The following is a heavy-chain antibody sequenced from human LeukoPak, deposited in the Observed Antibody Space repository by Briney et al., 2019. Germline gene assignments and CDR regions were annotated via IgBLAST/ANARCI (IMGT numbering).Heavy chain of an antibody. V-gene: IGHV1-69*13. CDR1: GGTSSSYA. D-gene: IGHD3-3*01. CDR3: ARGIKDDFWSGYYAEIGWFDP. CDR2: IIPIFGTA. Sequence: ASVKVSCKASGGTSSSYAISWVRQAPGQGLEWMGGIIPIFGTANYAQKFQGRVTITADESTSTAYMELSSLRSEDTAVYYCARGIKDDFWSGYYAEIGWFDPWGQGTLVTVSS. J-gene: IGHJ5*02.